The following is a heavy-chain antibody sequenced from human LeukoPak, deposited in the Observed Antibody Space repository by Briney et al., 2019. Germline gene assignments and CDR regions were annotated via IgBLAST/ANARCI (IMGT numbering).Heavy chain of an antibody. CDR1: GGSFSGYY. D-gene: IGHD3-16*02. CDR2: IYYSGST. J-gene: IGHJ4*02. Sequence: SETLSLTCAVYGGSFSGYYWSWIRQPPGKGLEWIGSIYYSGSTYYNPSLKSRVTISVDTSKNQFSLKLSSVTAADTAVYYCARHGYDYVWGSYRYPFDYWGQGTLVTVSS. V-gene: IGHV4-34*01. CDR3: ARHGYDYVWGSYRYPFDY.